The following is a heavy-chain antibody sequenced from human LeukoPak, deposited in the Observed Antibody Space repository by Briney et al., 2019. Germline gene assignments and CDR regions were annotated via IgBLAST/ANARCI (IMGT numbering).Heavy chain of an antibody. Sequence: GGSLRLSCAASGFTFNSYSMNWVRQAPGKGLEWVSYISSSSSTIYYADSVKGRFTISRDNAKNSLYLQMNSLRAEDTAVYYCARDPDEVEMATMEFDYWGQGTLVTVSS. CDR3: ARDPDEVEMATMEFDY. CDR1: GFTFNSYS. J-gene: IGHJ4*02. V-gene: IGHV3-48*01. D-gene: IGHD5-24*01. CDR2: ISSSSSTI.